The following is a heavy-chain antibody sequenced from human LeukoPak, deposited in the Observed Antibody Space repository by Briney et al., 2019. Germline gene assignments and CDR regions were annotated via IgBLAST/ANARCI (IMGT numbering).Heavy chain of an antibody. CDR3: ARGGDVLTGYWGPNF. D-gene: IGHD3-9*01. V-gene: IGHV1-2*02. CDR2: INPNSGGT. J-gene: IGHJ4*02. CDR1: GYTFTGYY. Sequence: GASVKVSCKASGYTFTGYYMHWVRQAPGQGLEWMGWINPNSGGTNYAQKFQGRVTMTRSTSISTAYMELSSLTSDDTAVYYCARGGDVLTGYWGPNFWGQGTLVTVSS.